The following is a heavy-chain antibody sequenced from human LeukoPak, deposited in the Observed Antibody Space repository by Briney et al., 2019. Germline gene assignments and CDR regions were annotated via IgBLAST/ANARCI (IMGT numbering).Heavy chain of an antibody. Sequence: GGSLSLSCAASGFTFSSYGMNWLRQAPGKGREWVSYISSSSSYIYYADSVKGRFTISRDNAKTSLYLQMNSLRAEDTAVYYCARGAGSSWSGLIDYWGQGTLVTVSS. D-gene: IGHD6-13*01. CDR2: ISSSSSYI. V-gene: IGHV3-21*01. CDR3: ARGAGSSWSGLIDY. CDR1: GFTFSSYG. J-gene: IGHJ4*02.